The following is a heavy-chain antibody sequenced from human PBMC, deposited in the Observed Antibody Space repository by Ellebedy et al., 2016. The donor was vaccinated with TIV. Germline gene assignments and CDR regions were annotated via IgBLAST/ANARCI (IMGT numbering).Heavy chain of an antibody. J-gene: IGHJ5*02. Sequence: ASVKVSCKASGYTFTTYYIHWVRQAPGQGLEWVGTLNPSTGGTSYAQKFQGRVTMTRDTSISTAYMELSRLRSDDTAVYYCARDQVGATTGFDPWGQGTLVTVSS. D-gene: IGHD1-26*01. CDR2: LNPSTGGT. V-gene: IGHV1-2*02. CDR3: ARDQVGATTGFDP. CDR1: GYTFTTYY.